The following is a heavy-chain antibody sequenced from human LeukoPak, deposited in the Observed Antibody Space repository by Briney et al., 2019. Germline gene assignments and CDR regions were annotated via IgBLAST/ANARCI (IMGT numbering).Heavy chain of an antibody. D-gene: IGHD6-19*01. Sequence: VKPSETLSLTCTVSGGSISTYYWNWIRQPPGKGLEWTGSIHYSGSTNYNPSLKSRVTISVDTSKNLFSLNLNSVTAADTAVYYCARVVRDSSGWYHFDYWGQGTLVTVSS. CDR1: GGSISTYY. CDR2: IHYSGST. V-gene: IGHV4-59*01. J-gene: IGHJ4*02. CDR3: ARVVRDSSGWYHFDY.